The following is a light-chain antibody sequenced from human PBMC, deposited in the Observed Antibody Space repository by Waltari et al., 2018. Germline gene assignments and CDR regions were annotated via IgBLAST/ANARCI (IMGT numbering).Light chain of an antibody. CDR3: QQRTNRPRMYT. CDR1: PSLSSS. CDR2: DVS. V-gene: IGKV3-11*01. J-gene: IGKJ2*01. Sequence: EIVLTQSPGTLSLSPGERATLSCRTSPSLSSSLAWYQQRPGQAPRLLIYDVSNRASGIPARFSGSGSGTDFTLTISSLEPEDFAVYYCQQRTNRPRMYTFGQGTKLEI.